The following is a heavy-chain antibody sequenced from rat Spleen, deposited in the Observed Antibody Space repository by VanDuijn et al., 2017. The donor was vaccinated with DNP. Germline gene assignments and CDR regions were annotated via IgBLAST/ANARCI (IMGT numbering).Heavy chain of an antibody. CDR1: GFSITSNY. CDR3: ARANDGYYPNWYFDL. Sequence: EVQLRESGPGLVKPSQSLSLTCSVTGFSITSNYWAWIRKFPGNKLEWMGSVNSAGTTNYNPSLKSRISITRDTSKNQLFLQVNSVTTEDTATYYGARANDGYYPNWYFDLWGPGTMVTVSS. CDR2: VNSAGTT. J-gene: IGHJ1*01. V-gene: IGHV3-3*01. D-gene: IGHD1-12*03.